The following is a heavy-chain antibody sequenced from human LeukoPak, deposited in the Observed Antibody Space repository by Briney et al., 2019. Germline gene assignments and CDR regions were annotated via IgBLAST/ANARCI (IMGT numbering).Heavy chain of an antibody. Sequence: PGGSLRLSCAASGLTFNNHGFHWVRQATGRGVEGVAIIWYDGSNQYYGDSVKGRFTISRDNSKNTVSLQMSSLRAEDTAVYYCARDRSLSWLDPWGQGTVVTVSS. CDR3: ARDRSLSWLDP. CDR1: GLTFNNHG. CDR2: IWYDGSNQ. J-gene: IGHJ5*02. V-gene: IGHV3-33*01. D-gene: IGHD1-26*01.